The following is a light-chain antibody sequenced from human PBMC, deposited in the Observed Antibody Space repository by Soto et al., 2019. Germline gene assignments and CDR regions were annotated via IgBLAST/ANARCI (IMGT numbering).Light chain of an antibody. CDR1: SSDGGGYKY. V-gene: IGLV2-14*01. J-gene: IGLJ3*02. Sequence: QSALTQPASVSGSPGQSITISCTGTSSDGGGYKYVSWYQKHPGKAPKVIIFEGSSRPSGVSNRFSGSKSGNTASLTISGLQAEDEADYYSSSYTITSTLWMFVGGTKLTVL. CDR3: SSYTITSTLWM. CDR2: EGS.